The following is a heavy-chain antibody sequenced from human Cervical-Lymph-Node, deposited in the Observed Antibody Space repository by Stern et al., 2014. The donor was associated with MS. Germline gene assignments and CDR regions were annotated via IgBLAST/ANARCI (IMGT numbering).Heavy chain of an antibody. CDR1: GGTFSNYA. Sequence: QVQLVQSGAEVKKPGSSVKVSCKASGGTFSNYATSWVRQAPGQGIEWMGGIVPLFGKPTYAPKVQGRVTITADESTSTAYMDLSSLRSEDTAVYYCASPLSATSVPFGYYGMDFWGQGTTVTVS. CDR2: IVPLFGKP. J-gene: IGHJ6*02. CDR3: ASPLSATSVPFGYYGMDF. D-gene: IGHD4-17*01. V-gene: IGHV1-69*01.